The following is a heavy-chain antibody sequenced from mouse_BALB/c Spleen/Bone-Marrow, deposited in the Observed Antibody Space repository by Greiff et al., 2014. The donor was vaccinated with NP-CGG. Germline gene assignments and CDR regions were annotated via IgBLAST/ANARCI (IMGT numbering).Heavy chain of an antibody. J-gene: IGHJ3*01. CDR1: GFTFSSYG. D-gene: IGHD2-4*01. CDR2: ISGGDSYT. V-gene: IGHV5-9-2*01. Sequence: EVKLMESGGGLVMPGGSLKLSCAASGFTFSSYGMSWVRQTPEKRLEWVATISGGDSYTYYPDSVKGRFTISRDNAKNTLYLQMSSLRSEDTAMYYCAMITTIAYWGQGTLVTVSA. CDR3: AMITTIAY.